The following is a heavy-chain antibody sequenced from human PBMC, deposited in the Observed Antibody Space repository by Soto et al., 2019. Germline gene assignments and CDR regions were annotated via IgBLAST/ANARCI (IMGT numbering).Heavy chain of an antibody. Sequence: SETLSLTCTVSGASISSGDYFWSWIRQSPGKGLQWIGYIYDSGSSYYNPSLKSRVTMSVDTSKNQFSLKLSSVTAADTAVYYCAREKGYISGPKNFDYWGQGTLVTSPQ. CDR2: IYDSGSS. V-gene: IGHV4-30-4*01. CDR1: GASISSGDYF. J-gene: IGHJ4*02. CDR3: AREKGYISGPKNFDY. D-gene: IGHD5-12*01.